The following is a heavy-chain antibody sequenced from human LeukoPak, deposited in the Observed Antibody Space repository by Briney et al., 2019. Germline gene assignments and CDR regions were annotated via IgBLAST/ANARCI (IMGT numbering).Heavy chain of an antibody. D-gene: IGHD1-26*01. V-gene: IGHV4-39*07. J-gene: IGHJ6*03. Sequence: NSSETLSLTCTVSGGSISSSSYYWSWIRQPPGKGLEWIGEINHSGSTNYNPSLKSRVTISVDTSKNQFSLKLSSVTAADTAVYYCARVGSPGYYYYYMDVWGKGTTVTVSS. CDR1: GGSISSSSYY. CDR3: ARVGSPGYYYYYMDV. CDR2: INHSGST.